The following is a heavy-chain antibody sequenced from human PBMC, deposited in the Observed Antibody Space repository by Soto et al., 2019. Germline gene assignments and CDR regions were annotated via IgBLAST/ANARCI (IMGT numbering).Heavy chain of an antibody. D-gene: IGHD3-10*01. CDR2: IIPILGIA. V-gene: IGHV1-69*08. Sequence: QVQLVQSGAEVKKPGSSVKVSCKASGGTFSSYTISWVRQAPGQGLEWMGRIIPILGIANYAQKFQGRVTMTADKPTSTAYMELSSLRSEDTAVYYCARDVTMVRGVISWGQGTLVTVSS. CDR3: ARDVTMVRGVIS. J-gene: IGHJ5*02. CDR1: GGTFSSYT.